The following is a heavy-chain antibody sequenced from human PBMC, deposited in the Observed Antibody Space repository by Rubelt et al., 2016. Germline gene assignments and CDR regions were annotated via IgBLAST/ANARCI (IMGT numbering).Heavy chain of an antibody. Sequence: QLQLQESGPGLVKPSETLSLTCTISGDSISSSSHYWGWIRQPPGKELEWIGTISYRWSSFYNLSLKSRGHTSDDTSNNQFSLRLTSVSAADTAVYYGARQASLSSGYYPWGQGTLVTVSS. V-gene: IGHV4-39*01. D-gene: IGHD6-19*01. CDR3: ARQASLSSGYYP. CDR1: GDSISSSSHY. J-gene: IGHJ5*02. CDR2: ISYRWSS.